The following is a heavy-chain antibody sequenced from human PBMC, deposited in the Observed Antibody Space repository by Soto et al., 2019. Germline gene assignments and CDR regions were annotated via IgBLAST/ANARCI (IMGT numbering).Heavy chain of an antibody. CDR1: CASIRTYS. V-gene: IGHV4-4*07. D-gene: IGHD7-27*01. CDR3: AKDQAGEDVI. J-gene: IGHJ3*01. Sequence: SETLSLTCTVSCASIRTYSWSCIRQSSGKGLEWIGHMYTNGRTNYIPSLKSRITMSVDTSKNQFSLNLKFVTAADTAVYFCAKDQAGEDVIWGQRTMVTV. CDR2: MYTNGRT.